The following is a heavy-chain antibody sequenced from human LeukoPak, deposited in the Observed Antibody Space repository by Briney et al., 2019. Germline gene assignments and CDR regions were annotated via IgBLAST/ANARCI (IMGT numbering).Heavy chain of an antibody. D-gene: IGHD3-22*01. CDR1: GGSISSYY. J-gene: IGHJ3*02. Sequence: SETLSLTCTVSGGSISSYYWSWIRQPPGKGLEWIGYIYYSGSTNYNPSLKSRVTISVDTSKNQFSLKLSSVTAADTAVYYCARVPDIYYDSSGSSGAFDIWGQGTMVTVSS. CDR2: IYYSGST. V-gene: IGHV4-59*01. CDR3: ARVPDIYYDSSGSSGAFDI.